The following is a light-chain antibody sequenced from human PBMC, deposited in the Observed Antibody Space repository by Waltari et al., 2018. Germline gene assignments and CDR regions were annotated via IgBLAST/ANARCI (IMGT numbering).Light chain of an antibody. V-gene: IGKV3-20*01. CDR3: QQYGSSPFT. J-gene: IGKJ3*01. CDR1: ESISSIH. Sequence: EIVLTQTPGTLSLSPGERAILSCRTSESISSIHLAWYQQKPGQVPRVLIYGAYSRTTCITDKFSGSGSETEFTLTISRLEPEDFGVYYCQQYGSSPFTIGPGTTVDIK. CDR2: GAY.